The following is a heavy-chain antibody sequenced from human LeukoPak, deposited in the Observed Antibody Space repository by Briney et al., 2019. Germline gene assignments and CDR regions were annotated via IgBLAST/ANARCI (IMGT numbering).Heavy chain of an antibody. CDR1: GFTVSSNY. Sequence: GGSLRLSCAASGFTVSSNYMSWVRQAPGKGLEWVSVIYIGGSTYYADSVKGRFTISRDNSKNTLYLQMNSLRAGDTAVYYCARDRGTYYYDSSAPAVAFDIWGQGTVVTVSS. D-gene: IGHD3-22*01. J-gene: IGHJ3*02. CDR3: ARDRGTYYYDSSAPAVAFDI. CDR2: IYIGGST. V-gene: IGHV3-66*02.